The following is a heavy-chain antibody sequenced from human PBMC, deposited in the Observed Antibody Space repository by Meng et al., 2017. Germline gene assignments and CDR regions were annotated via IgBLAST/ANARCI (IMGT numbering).Heavy chain of an antibody. V-gene: IGHV3-15*01. CDR2: IKSKTDGGTT. D-gene: IGHD1-26*01. CDR3: TTDPPEDGSYPYYFDY. CDR1: GFTFSNAW. Sequence: GSLRLSCAASGFTFSNAWMSWVRQAPGKGLEWVGRIKSKTDGGTTDYAAPVKGRFTISRDDSKNTLYLQMNSLKTEDTAVYYCTTDPPEDGSYPYYFDYWGQGTLVTVSS. J-gene: IGHJ4*02.